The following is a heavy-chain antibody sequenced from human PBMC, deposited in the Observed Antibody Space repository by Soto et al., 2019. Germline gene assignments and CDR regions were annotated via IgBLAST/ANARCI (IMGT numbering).Heavy chain of an antibody. V-gene: IGHV3-21*01. D-gene: IGHD7-27*01. CDR3: ARDQRSNTWGDFDS. CDR2: ISSSSSYI. CDR1: GFTFSDYS. Sequence: EVQLVESGGGLVKPGGSLRLSCAASGFTFSDYSMNWVRQAPGKGLEWVSSISSSSSYIYYADSVKGRFTLSKDNAKISLYLQMDSLRAEDTAIYYFARDQRSNTWGDFDSWGQGTLVDVSS. J-gene: IGHJ4*02.